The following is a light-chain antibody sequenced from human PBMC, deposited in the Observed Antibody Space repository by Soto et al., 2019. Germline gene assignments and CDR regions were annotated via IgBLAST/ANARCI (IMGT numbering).Light chain of an antibody. V-gene: IGLV2-14*01. CDR3: SSYTNINTGACV. CDR2: EVT. J-gene: IGLJ1*01. Sequence: LAQPASVSGSPGQSITISCTGTSGDIGSYNRVSWYQQHPGKAPKLIIYEVTDRPSGVSNRFSGSKSGNTASLTISGLQAEDEAEYYCSSYTNINTGACVFGTGTKVTVL. CDR1: SGDIGSYNR.